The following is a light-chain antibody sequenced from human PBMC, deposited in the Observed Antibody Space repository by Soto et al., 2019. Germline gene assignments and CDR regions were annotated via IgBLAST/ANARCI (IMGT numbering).Light chain of an antibody. V-gene: IGLV2-11*01. CDR1: SSDVGGYNY. Sequence: QSVLTQPRSVSWSPGQSVTISCTGTSSDVGGYNYVSWYQQHPGKAPKLMIYDVSKRPSGVPDRFSGSKSGNTASLTISGLQAEDEADYYCCSYAGSYTGVFGTGTKLTVL. CDR2: DVS. J-gene: IGLJ1*01. CDR3: CSYAGSYTGV.